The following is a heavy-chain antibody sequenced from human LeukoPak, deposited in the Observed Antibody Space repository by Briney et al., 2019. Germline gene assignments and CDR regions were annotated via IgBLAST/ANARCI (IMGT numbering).Heavy chain of an antibody. V-gene: IGHV1-69*01. Sequence: SVKVSCKASGVTLSTYAISWVRQAPGQGLEWMGQIIPIFGTSSYAQKFQGRVTITADESTSTVYMELSSLRSEDTAVYYCTRSGGRFWEWGQGTPVTVSS. CDR3: TRSGGRFWE. D-gene: IGHD3-3*01. CDR1: GVTLSTYA. J-gene: IGHJ1*01. CDR2: IIPIFGTS.